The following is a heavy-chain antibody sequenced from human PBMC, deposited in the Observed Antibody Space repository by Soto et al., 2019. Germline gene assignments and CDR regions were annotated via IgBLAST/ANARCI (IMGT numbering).Heavy chain of an antibody. D-gene: IGHD3-10*01. CDR3: ARVNRVTMVPGLVDYYYGMDV. V-gene: IGHV3-30-3*01. CDR1: GFTFSSYA. Sequence: GGSLRLSCAASGFTFSSYAMHWVRQAPGKGLEWVAVISYDGSNKYYADSVKGRFTISRDNSKNTLYLQMNSLRAEDTAVYYCARVNRVTMVPGLVDYYYGMDVWGQGTTVTVSS. CDR2: ISYDGSNK. J-gene: IGHJ6*02.